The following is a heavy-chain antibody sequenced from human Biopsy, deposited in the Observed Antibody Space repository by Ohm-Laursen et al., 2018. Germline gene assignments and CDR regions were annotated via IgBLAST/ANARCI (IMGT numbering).Heavy chain of an antibody. V-gene: IGHV3-74*01. Sequence: GSLRLSCAASGFTFSKTWMHWVRQAPGKGLMWVARIHSDGTTPTYADSVKGRFSISRDNAKNTVYLQMNSLGIDDTAVYYCASSNPSRVAGGVALLDHWGQGALVTVPP. CDR2: IHSDGTTP. D-gene: IGHD3-16*01. J-gene: IGHJ4*02. CDR1: GFTFSKTW. CDR3: ASSNPSRVAGGVALLDH.